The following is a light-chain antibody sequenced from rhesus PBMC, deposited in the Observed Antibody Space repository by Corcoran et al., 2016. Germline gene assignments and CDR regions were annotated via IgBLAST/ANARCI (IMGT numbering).Light chain of an antibody. CDR1: QSVSSN. V-gene: IGKV3-35*01. J-gene: IGKJ4*01. CDR3: QQYNNWNT. CDR2: YAS. Sequence: EIVMTQSPATLSLSPGERATLSCRASQSVSSNLAWYQQKPGQAPRLLICYASNRATGIPDRFSGSGSGTDFTLTISSLGPEDVGVYYCQQYNNWNTFGGGTKVELK.